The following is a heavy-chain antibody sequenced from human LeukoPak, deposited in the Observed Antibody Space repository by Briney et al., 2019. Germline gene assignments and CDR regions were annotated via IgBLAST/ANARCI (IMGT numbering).Heavy chain of an antibody. Sequence: GPLRLSCAASGFTFSSYGMHWVRQAPGKGLEWVAFIRYDGSNKYYADSVKGRFTISRDNSKNTLYLQMNSLRAEDTAVYYCAKETSGPPGIAAAGTPTFDYWGQGTLVTVSS. CDR2: IRYDGSNK. J-gene: IGHJ4*02. D-gene: IGHD6-13*01. CDR1: GFTFSSYG. V-gene: IGHV3-30*02. CDR3: AKETSGPPGIAAAGTPTFDY.